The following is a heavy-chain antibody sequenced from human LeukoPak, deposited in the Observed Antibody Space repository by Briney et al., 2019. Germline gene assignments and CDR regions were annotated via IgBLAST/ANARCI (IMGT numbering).Heavy chain of an antibody. Sequence: SETLSLTCTVSGGSISNYYWSWIRQPAGKGLEWIGRISNSGSTNYNLVHKSRDTMSVDTSKKQFSVRLSSVTAADTAMYYCAREAGASSFRPLDCWGQGVLVSVSS. D-gene: IGHD1-26*01. V-gene: IGHV4-4*07. J-gene: IGHJ4*02. CDR1: GGSISNYY. CDR2: ISNSGST. CDR3: AREAGASSFRPLDC.